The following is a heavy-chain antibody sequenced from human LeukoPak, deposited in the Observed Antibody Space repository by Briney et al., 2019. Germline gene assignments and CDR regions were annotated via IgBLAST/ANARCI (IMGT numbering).Heavy chain of an antibody. V-gene: IGHV3-7*03. CDR2: IKRDGSEK. J-gene: IGHJ4*02. CDR3: ARGRNSYGLPWDY. D-gene: IGHD5-18*01. Sequence: AGSLRLSCAASGFTFSSYWMSWVRQAPGKGLEWVANIKRDGSEKYYADSVKGRFTISRDNAKNSLYLQMNSLRAEDTAVYYCARGRNSYGLPWDYWGQGTLVTVSS. CDR1: GFTFSSYW.